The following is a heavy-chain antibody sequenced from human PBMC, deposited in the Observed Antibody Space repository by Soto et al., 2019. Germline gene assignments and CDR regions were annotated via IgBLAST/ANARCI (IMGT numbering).Heavy chain of an antibody. V-gene: IGHV4-39*01. D-gene: IGHD3-22*01. J-gene: IGHJ4*02. Sequence: QLQLQESGPGLVKPSETLSLTCTVSGGSISSSSCYWGWIRQPPGKGLEWIGSIYYSGSTYYNPSLKSRDTISVDTSKNQFSLKLSSVTAADTAVYYCARMRNDSSGLLSHDFDYWGQGTLVTASS. CDR1: GGSISSSSCY. CDR2: IYYSGST. CDR3: ARMRNDSSGLLSHDFDY.